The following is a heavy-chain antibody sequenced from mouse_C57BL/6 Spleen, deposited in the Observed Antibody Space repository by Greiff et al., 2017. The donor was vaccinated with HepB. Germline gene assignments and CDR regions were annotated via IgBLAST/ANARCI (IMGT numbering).Heavy chain of an antibody. Sequence: DVKLVESGEGLVKPGGSLKLSCAASGFTFSSYAMSWVRQTPEKRLEWVAYISSGGDYIYYADTVKGRFTISRDNARNTLYLQMSRLKSEYTAMYYGTKAPYDYGHYYAMDYWGQGTSVTVSS. CDR1: GFTFSSYA. D-gene: IGHD2-4*01. J-gene: IGHJ4*01. CDR3: TKAPYDYGHYYAMDY. CDR2: ISSGGDYI. V-gene: IGHV5-9-1*02.